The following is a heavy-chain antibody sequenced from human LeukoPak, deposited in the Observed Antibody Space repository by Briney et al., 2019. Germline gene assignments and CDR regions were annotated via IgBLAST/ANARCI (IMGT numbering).Heavy chain of an antibody. CDR1: GFTLSSNY. V-gene: IGHV3-66*01. CDR3: ARDSSGDYPY. D-gene: IGHD4-17*01. CDR2: IYSGGST. J-gene: IGHJ4*02. Sequence: GGSLRLSCAASGFTLSSNYMSWLRQAPGKGLEWVSVIYSGGSTYYADAVKGRFTISRDNSKNTLYLQMNSLRAEDTAVYYCARDSSGDYPYWGQGTLVTVSS.